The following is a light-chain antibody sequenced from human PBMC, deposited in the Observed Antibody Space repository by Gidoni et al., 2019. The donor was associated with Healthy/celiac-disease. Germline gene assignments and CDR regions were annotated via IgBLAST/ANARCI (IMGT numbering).Light chain of an antibody. V-gene: IGKV1-8*01. CDR1: QGIGSY. CDR2: AAS. Sequence: AIRMTQSPSSFSASTGDRVTITCRASQGIGSYLAGYQQKPGKAPKLLIYAASTLQSGVPSMFSGSGSGTDFTLTISCLQSEDFATYYCQQYYSYPRTFGQGTKVEIK. J-gene: IGKJ1*01. CDR3: QQYYSYPRT.